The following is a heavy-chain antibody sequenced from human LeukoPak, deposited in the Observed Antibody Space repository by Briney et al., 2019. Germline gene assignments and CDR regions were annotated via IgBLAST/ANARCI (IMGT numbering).Heavy chain of an antibody. Sequence: ASVKVSCKASGYTFTSYGISWVRQAPGQGLEWMGWISAYNGNTNYAQKLQGRVTMTTDTSTSTAYMELRSLRSDDTAVYYCARVIAHYYDSSGYYLDYWGQGTLVTVSS. V-gene: IGHV1-18*01. CDR1: GYTFTSYG. J-gene: IGHJ4*02. CDR3: ARVIAHYYDSSGYYLDY. CDR2: ISAYNGNT. D-gene: IGHD3-22*01.